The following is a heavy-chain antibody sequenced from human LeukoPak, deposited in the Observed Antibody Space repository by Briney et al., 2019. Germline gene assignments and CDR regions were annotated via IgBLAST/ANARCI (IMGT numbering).Heavy chain of an antibody. CDR2: INSSGGSA. CDR3: VCNWNLDY. CDR1: GFTFSKYA. Sequence: GGSLRLTCSASGFTFSKYAMQWVRQAPGKGPECVSAINSSGGSAYYVDSVKGRFTISRDNSKNTLYLQMSSLRPEDTAVYYCVCNWNLDYWGQGTLVTVSS. V-gene: IGHV3-64D*09. J-gene: IGHJ4*02. D-gene: IGHD1-1*01.